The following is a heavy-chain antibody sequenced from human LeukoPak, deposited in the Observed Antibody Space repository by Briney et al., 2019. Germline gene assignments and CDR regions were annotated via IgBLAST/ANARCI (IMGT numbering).Heavy chain of an antibody. CDR1: GVSISSYY. CDR2: MYRGNNV. CDR3: ARMSDHQFQD. D-gene: IGHD1-14*01. V-gene: IGHV4-4*07. J-gene: IGHJ4*02. Sequence: SETLSLTCTVSGVSISSYYWSWIRQTVGNRLEYIGRMYRGNNVNNNPSLRGRVSVSIDRYQNHFTLRLTSVTVADTAVYFCARMSDHQFQDWGQGILVTVSS.